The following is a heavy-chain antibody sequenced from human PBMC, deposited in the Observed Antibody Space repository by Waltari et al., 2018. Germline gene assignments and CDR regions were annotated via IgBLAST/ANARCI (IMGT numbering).Heavy chain of an antibody. J-gene: IGHJ1*01. CDR1: GYDFTLFG. D-gene: IGHD3-22*01. Sequence: QVSLLQSGPEMTKPGASVRVSCKASGYDFTLFGISLVRQGPGQGLEWMGWIRPYTGNTEYAQKFQDRITHTADTSTSTIFMELRSLKSDDTAVYYCARPDYYDTTTFYAHWGQGTLVTVSS. V-gene: IGHV1-18*01. CDR3: ARPDYYDTTTFYAH. CDR2: IRPYTGNT.